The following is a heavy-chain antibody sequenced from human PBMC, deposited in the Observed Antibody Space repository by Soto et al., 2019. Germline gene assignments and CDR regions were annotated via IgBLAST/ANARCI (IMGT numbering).Heavy chain of an antibody. CDR2: IYHSGST. J-gene: IGHJ4*02. CDR3: VIVLLSYCGGDCALFDS. V-gene: IGHV4-30-2*01. CDR1: GGSISSGGYS. Sequence: PSETLSLTCAVSGGSISSGGYSWSWIRQPPGKGMEWIGYIYHSGSTYYNPSLKSRVTISVDRSKNQLSLKLNSVTAANTTVEYCVIVLLSYCGGDCALFDSLGQGIMVTVSS. D-gene: IGHD2-21*01.